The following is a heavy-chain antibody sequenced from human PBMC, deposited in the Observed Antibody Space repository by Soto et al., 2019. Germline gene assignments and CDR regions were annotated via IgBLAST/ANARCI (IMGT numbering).Heavy chain of an antibody. CDR3: AKGYCSAAGCPLGRKNWFDP. J-gene: IGHJ5*02. D-gene: IGHD2-15*01. CDR1: GFTFTTFA. Sequence: EVQLLESGGGLVQPGGSLRLSCAASGFTFTTFAMHWVRQAPGKGLEWVSAISDGGDYTYYVDSVKGRFTISRDNSKNTLHLQMNSLRADDTAVYYCAKGYCSAAGCPLGRKNWFDPWGQGTLVTVSP. V-gene: IGHV3-23*01. CDR2: ISDGGDYT.